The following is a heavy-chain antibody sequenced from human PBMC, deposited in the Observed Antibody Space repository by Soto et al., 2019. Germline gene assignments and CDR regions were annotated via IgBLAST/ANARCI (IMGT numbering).Heavy chain of an antibody. V-gene: IGHV3-23*01. CDR2: ISGSGSTT. Sequence: EVQLLESGGGLVQPGGSLRLSCAASGLTFSGYGMCWVRQAPGTGLEWVSAISGSGSTTYYADSVKGRFTISRDDSKNILFLQMNSLRAEDTAVYYCVTRSRGLQSSPPRLDSWGQGTLVTVSS. J-gene: IGHJ4*02. CDR3: VTRSRGLQSSPPRLDS. D-gene: IGHD4-4*01. CDR1: GLTFSGYG.